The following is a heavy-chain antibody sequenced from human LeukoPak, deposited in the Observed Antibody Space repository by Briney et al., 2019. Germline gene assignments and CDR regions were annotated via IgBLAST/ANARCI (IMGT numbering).Heavy chain of an antibody. J-gene: IGHJ3*02. CDR3: ARGTTTIRNALDI. D-gene: IGHD1-7*01. V-gene: IGHV3-48*02. CDR1: GFTFSNYN. CDR2: ISSISNTI. Sequence: PGGSLRLSCAASGFTFSNYNMNWVRQAPGKGLEWISYISSISNTIYYADSVKGRFTISTDSAKNSLYLQMNSLRDEDTAVYYCARGTTTIRNALDIWGQGTMVTVSS.